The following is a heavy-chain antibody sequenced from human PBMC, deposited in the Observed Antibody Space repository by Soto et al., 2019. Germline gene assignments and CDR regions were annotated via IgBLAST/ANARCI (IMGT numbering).Heavy chain of an antibody. V-gene: IGHV3-21*01. Sequence: PGGSLSLSCAASGFTFSSYSMNWVRQAPGKGLEWVSSISSSSSYIYYADSVKGRFTISRDNAKNSLYLQMNSLKAADTAVYYCARGLGDSSSWYYYYYGMVVWGQGTMVTVSS. CDR3: ARGLGDSSSWYYYYYGMVV. J-gene: IGHJ6*02. CDR2: ISSSSSYI. D-gene: IGHD6-13*01. CDR1: GFTFSSYS.